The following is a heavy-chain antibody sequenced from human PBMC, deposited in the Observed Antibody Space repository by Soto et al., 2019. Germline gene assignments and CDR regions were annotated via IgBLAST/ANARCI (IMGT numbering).Heavy chain of an antibody. V-gene: IGHV1-18*01. CDR1: GYTFSSYH. J-gene: IGHJ4*02. Sequence: QLQLVQSGAEVKKPGASVKVSCKASGYTFSSYHITWVRQAPGQGLEWMGWISAYNGNTNYAQNLPGRATMTTDPSTSTAYMELRSLRSDDTAVYYCARDLPPVDYWGQGTLVTVSS. CDR2: ISAYNGNT. CDR3: ARDLPPVDY.